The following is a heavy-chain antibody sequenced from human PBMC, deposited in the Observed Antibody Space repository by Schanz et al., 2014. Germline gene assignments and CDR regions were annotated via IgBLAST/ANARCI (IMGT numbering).Heavy chain of an antibody. D-gene: IGHD1-26*01. J-gene: IGHJ4*02. CDR1: GFSFSTYW. V-gene: IGHV3-7*02. CDR2: IKRDGSEK. CDR3: ARGGSGSHYRLDY. Sequence: EEQLVESGGGLVQPGGSLRLSCAASGFSFSTYWMSWVRQAPGKGLEWVANIKRDGSEKNYLDSVKGRFTVSRDNAENALYLQMNSLRAEDTGLYFCARGGSGSHYRLDYWGQGTLXTVSS.